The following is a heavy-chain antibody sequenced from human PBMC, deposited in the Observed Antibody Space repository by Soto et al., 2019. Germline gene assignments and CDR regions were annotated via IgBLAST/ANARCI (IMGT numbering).Heavy chain of an antibody. CDR1: GGSFSGYY. CDR2: INHSGST. J-gene: IGHJ4*02. Sequence: QVQLQQWGAGLLKPSETLSLTCAVYGGSFSGYYWSWIRQPPGKGLEWMGEINHSGSTNYNPSLKSLVTMSEAPPKDQFTLKRRSVTCAGTAVYYCAGMGGPQWQRLGHRDAGWGQGTLVTVSS. V-gene: IGHV4-34*01. D-gene: IGHD6-25*01. CDR3: AGMGGPQWQRLGHRDAG.